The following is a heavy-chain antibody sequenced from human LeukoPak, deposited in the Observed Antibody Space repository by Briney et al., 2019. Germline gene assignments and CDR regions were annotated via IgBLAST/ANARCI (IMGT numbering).Heavy chain of an antibody. CDR3: AKDVRWEHDYMDV. V-gene: IGHV3-30*02. D-gene: IGHD1-26*01. CDR1: GFSFSVYW. Sequence: GGSLRLSCAASGFSFSVYWMHWVRQAPGKGLEWVAFIRYDGSNKYYADSVKGRFTISRDNSKNTLYLQMNSLRAEDTAVYYCAKDVRWEHDYMDVWGKGTTVTISS. CDR2: IRYDGSNK. J-gene: IGHJ6*03.